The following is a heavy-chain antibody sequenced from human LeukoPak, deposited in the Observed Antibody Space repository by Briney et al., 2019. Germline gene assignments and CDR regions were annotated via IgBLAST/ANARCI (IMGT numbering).Heavy chain of an antibody. CDR3: ASAGDSQRDFYYYYGMDV. CDR2: IIPIFGTT. Sequence: SVKVSCKASGGTFSSYAISWVRQAPRQGLEWMGGIIPIFGTTNYAQKFQGRVTITADESTSTAYMELSSLRSEDTAVYYCASAGDSQRDFYYYYGMDVWGQGTTVTVSS. J-gene: IGHJ6*02. V-gene: IGHV1-69*01. D-gene: IGHD4-17*01. CDR1: GGTFSSYA.